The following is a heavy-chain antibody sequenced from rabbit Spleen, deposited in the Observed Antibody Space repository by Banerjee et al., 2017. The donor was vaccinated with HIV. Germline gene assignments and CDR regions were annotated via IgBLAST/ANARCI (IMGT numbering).Heavy chain of an antibody. CDR3: ARATSSNYFGMEL. CDR2: IATAVGDIT. Sequence: QEQLEESGGGLVKPEGSLTLTCKASGFDLSSYYYMCWVRQAPGKGLEWIGCIATAVGDITYYASWAKGRFTISKTSSTTVTLQMTSLTVADTATYFCARATSSNYFGMELWGPGTLVTVS. J-gene: IGHJ6*01. D-gene: IGHD8-1*01. V-gene: IGHV1S45*01. CDR1: GFDLSSYYY.